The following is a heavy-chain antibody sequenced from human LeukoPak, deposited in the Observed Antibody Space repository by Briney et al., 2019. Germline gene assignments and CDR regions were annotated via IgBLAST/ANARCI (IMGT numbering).Heavy chain of an antibody. D-gene: IGHD6-13*01. V-gene: IGHV3-21*01. J-gene: IGHJ6*02. CDR2: ISSSSSYI. CDR1: GFTFSSYS. Sequence: GGSLRLSCAASGFTFSSYSMNWVRQAPGKGLEWVSSISSSSSYIYYADSVKGRFTISRDNAKNSLYLQMNSLRAVDTAVYYCAREGDSGYSSSWYYVQGCGMDVWGQGTTVTVSS. CDR3: AREGDSGYSSSWYYVQGCGMDV.